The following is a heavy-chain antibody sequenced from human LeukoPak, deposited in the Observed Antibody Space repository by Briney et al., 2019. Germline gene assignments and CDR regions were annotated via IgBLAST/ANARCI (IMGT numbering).Heavy chain of an antibody. Sequence: GGSLRLSCAASGFTISTYAMTWVRQAPGKGLEWVSSITSSGATTYYADSVKGRFTISRDNSKNTLYLQMNSLRAEDTAVYYCAKDKIDSEITMIVSEYYFDYWGQGTLVTVSS. V-gene: IGHV3-23*01. CDR1: GFTISTYA. CDR3: AKDKIDSEITMIVSEYYFDY. J-gene: IGHJ4*02. CDR2: ITSSGATT. D-gene: IGHD3-22*01.